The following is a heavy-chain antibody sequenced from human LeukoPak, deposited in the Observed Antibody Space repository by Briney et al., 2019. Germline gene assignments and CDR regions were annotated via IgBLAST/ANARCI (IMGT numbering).Heavy chain of an antibody. V-gene: IGHV4-59*01. CDR3: AREPPGIDDAFDI. D-gene: IGHD2-15*01. CDR2: IYYSGST. Sequence: SETLSLTCSVSGGPISGYYWTWIQQPPGKGLEWIGYIYYSGSTNYNPSLKSRVTLSVDTSKNQFSLKLNSVTAADTAVYFCAREPPGIDDAFDIWGQGTMVTVSS. J-gene: IGHJ3*02. CDR1: GGPISGYY.